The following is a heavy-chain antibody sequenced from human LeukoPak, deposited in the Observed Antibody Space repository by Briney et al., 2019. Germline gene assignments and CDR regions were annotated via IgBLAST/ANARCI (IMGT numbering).Heavy chain of an antibody. CDR3: AREAILVTRGAFDM. CDR2: INPNSGGT. CDR1: GYTFTGYY. D-gene: IGHD3-22*01. J-gene: IGHJ3*02. Sequence: ASVKVSCKASGYTFTGYYMHWVRQAPGQGLEWMGWINPNSGGTNYAQKFQGRVTMTRDTSISTAYMELSRLTSDDTAVYFCAREAILVTRGAFDMWGQGTMVTVSS. V-gene: IGHV1-2*02.